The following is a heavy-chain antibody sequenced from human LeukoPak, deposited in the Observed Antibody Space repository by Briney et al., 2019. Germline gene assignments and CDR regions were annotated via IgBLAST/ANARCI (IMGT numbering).Heavy chain of an antibody. V-gene: IGHV3-48*04. D-gene: IGHD3-10*02. J-gene: IGHJ6*04. CDR2: ISVSSSAI. CDR1: GFTFSSYG. Sequence: GGSLRLSCAASGFTFSSYGMSWVRQAPGKGLEWVSGISVSSSAIYYADSVKGRFTISRDNAKNSLYLQMNSLRAEDTAVYYCAELGITMIGGVWGKGTTVTISS. CDR3: AELGITMIGGV.